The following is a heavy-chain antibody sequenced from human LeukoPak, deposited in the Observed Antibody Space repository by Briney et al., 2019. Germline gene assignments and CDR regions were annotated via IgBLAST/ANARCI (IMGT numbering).Heavy chain of an antibody. J-gene: IGHJ4*02. V-gene: IGHV3-23*01. D-gene: IGHD2-2*01. CDR3: AKDLLSWGYCSSTSCPNNFDY. CDR1: GFSCSSYA. Sequence: PAGALSLSCPASGFSCSSYAMSWVRQGPGKVLEGVSAISGSGGSTYYADSVKGRFTISRDNSKNTLYLQMNSLRAEDTAVYYCAKDLLSWGYCSSTSCPNNFDYWGQGTLVTVSS. CDR2: ISGSGGST.